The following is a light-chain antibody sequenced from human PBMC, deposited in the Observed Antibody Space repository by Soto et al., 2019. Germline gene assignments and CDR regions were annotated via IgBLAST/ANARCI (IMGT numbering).Light chain of an antibody. CDR1: SSDVGGYKY. V-gene: IGLV2-14*01. CDR2: EVS. Sequence: QSVLTQPASVSGSPGQSITISCTGTSSDVGGYKYVSWYQQHPGKAPKLLIYEVSNRPSGVSNRFSGSKSGNTASLTISGLQAEDEADYYCSSYPGSSIYVFGTGTKVTV. CDR3: SSYPGSSIYV. J-gene: IGLJ1*01.